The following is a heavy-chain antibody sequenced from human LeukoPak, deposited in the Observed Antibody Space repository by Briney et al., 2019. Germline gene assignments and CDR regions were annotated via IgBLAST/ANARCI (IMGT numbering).Heavy chain of an antibody. D-gene: IGHD6-6*01. CDR2: IIPIFGTA. Sequence: GASVKVSCKASGGTFSSYAISWVRQAPGQGLEWMGGIIPIFGTANYAQKFQGRITITTDESTSTAYMELSSLRSEDTAVYYCAGERRIAARSFDYWGQGTLVTVSS. CDR3: AGERRIAARSFDY. V-gene: IGHV1-69*05. J-gene: IGHJ4*02. CDR1: GGTFSSYA.